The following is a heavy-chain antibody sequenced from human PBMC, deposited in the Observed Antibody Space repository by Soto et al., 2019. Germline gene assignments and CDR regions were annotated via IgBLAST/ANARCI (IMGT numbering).Heavy chain of an antibody. Sequence: QVQLVQSGAEVRKPGASVKVSCKASGYTFNNYFMHWVRQAPAQGLEWMAVITPSSGSTTYAQRFQGRLTMTRDTSTSTVYMELRSLRSEDTAVYFCARDLVPIWNYVGLAPGAQHWFDPWGQGTLVTVSS. J-gene: IGHJ5*02. CDR2: ITPSSGST. V-gene: IGHV1-46*02. CDR1: GYTFNNYF. D-gene: IGHD1-7*01. CDR3: ARDLVPIWNYVGLAPGAQHWFDP.